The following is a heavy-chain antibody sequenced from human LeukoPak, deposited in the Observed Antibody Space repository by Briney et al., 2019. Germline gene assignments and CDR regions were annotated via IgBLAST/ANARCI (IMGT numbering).Heavy chain of an antibody. D-gene: IGHD2/OR15-2a*01. J-gene: IGHJ4*02. CDR1: GFTFSSFS. CDR2: VSTSGAVT. CDR3: ARVASFRFYFDY. V-gene: IGHV3-23*01. Sequence: GGSLRLSCAASGFTFSSFSMNWVRQAPGKGLEWVSTVSTSGAVTNYADSVKGRFTISRDNSKNTLYLQMNSLKVEDTAVYFCARVASFRFYFDYWGQGALVTVSS.